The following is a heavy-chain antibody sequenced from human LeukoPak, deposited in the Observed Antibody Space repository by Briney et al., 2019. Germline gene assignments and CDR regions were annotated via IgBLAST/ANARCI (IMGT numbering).Heavy chain of an antibody. CDR2: ISRSDGST. Sequence: GGSLRLSCSASGFTFSSYAMHWVRQAPGKGLEWISSISRSDGSTYYADSVKGRFTMSRDNSKNTLYLQMNSLRAEETAIYYCAKDVFYSGSDWGHYFDHLGPGALVTVSS. J-gene: IGHJ4*02. CDR3: AKDVFYSGSDWGHYFDH. D-gene: IGHD3-10*01. V-gene: IGHV3-23*01. CDR1: GFTFSSYA.